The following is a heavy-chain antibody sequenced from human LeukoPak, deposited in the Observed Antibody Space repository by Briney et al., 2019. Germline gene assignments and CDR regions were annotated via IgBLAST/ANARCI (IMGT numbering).Heavy chain of an antibody. CDR1: GYTFTGYY. Sequence: ASVKVSCKASGYTFTGYYVHWVRQPPGQGLEWMGRINPNSGVTNYAQKFQGRVTMTRDTPISTAYMELSRLRSDDTAVYYCARDPTAYCSSASCHYYYYYMDVWGKGTTVTVSS. J-gene: IGHJ6*03. D-gene: IGHD2-2*01. V-gene: IGHV1-2*06. CDR3: ARDPTAYCSSASCHYYYYYMDV. CDR2: INPNSGVT.